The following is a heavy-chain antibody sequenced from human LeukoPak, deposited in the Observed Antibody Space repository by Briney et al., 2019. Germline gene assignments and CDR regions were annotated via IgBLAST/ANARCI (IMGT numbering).Heavy chain of an antibody. D-gene: IGHD5-12*01. CDR3: ARDPTNTSGYYAYFDY. J-gene: IGHJ4*02. V-gene: IGHV1-18*01. CDR2: ISAYNGDT. Sequence: ASVKVSCKASGYTFRNYGITWVRQALGQGLEWMGWISAYNGDTHYAQNLQGRVTMTTDTSTSTAYMELRSLRSDDTAVYYCARDPTNTSGYYAYFDYWGQGTLVTVSS. CDR1: GYTFRNYG.